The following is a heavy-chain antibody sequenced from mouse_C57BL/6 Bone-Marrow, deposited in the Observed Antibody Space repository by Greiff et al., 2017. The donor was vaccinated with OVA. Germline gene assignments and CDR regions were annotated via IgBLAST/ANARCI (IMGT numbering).Heavy chain of an antibody. V-gene: IGHV5-2*01. CDR1: EYEFPSYD. CDR2: INSDGGST. J-gene: IGHJ4*01. Sequence: DVKLVESGGGLVQPGESLKLSCESNEYEFPSYDMSWVRKTPEKRLELVAAINSDGGSTYYPDTMERRFIISRYNTKKTLYLQMSSLRSEDTALYYCARHYDYDSCYTYYAMDYWGQGTSVTVSA. CDR3: ARHYDYDSCYTYYAMDY. D-gene: IGHD1-1*01.